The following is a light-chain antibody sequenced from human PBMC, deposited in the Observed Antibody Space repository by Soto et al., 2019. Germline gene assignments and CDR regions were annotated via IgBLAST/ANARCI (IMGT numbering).Light chain of an antibody. CDR2: GAS. V-gene: IGKV3-20*01. CDR1: QSVGSSY. Sequence: VLTPSPGTLSLSPWERATLSCRASQSVGSSYLAWYQQKPGQAPRLLIYGASSRATGIPDRFSGSGSGTDFTLTISRLEPEDFAVYYCQQYGSSPEKFGQGTKVDI. CDR3: QQYGSSPEK. J-gene: IGKJ1*01.